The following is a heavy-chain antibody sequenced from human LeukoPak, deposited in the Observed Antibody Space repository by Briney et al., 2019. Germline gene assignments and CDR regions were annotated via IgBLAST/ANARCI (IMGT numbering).Heavy chain of an antibody. CDR3: ARTYCGGDCNDAFDI. J-gene: IGHJ3*02. CDR2: IYYSGST. CDR1: GGSISSYY. D-gene: IGHD2-21*02. Sequence: KPSETLSLTCTVSGGSISSYYWSWIRQPPGRGLEWIGYIYYSGSTNYDPSLKSRVTISVDTSKNQCSLKLSSVTAADTAVYYCARTYCGGDCNDAFDIWGQGTMVTVSS. V-gene: IGHV4-59*08.